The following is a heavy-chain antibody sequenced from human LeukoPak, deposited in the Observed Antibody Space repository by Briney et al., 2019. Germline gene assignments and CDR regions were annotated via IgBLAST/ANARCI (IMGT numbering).Heavy chain of an antibody. V-gene: IGHV1-2*02. CDR1: GYTFTAYY. Sequence: GASVKVSCKPSGYTFTAYYVHWMRQAPGQGLEWMGWIDPSTAGTNFAQEFQGRVSMTRDTSINTAYLELSRLRSDDTAVYYCARPGYCSGGSCSDWFDSWGQGTLVTVSS. CDR2: IDPSTAGT. J-gene: IGHJ5*01. CDR3: ARPGYCSGGSCSDWFDS. D-gene: IGHD2-15*01.